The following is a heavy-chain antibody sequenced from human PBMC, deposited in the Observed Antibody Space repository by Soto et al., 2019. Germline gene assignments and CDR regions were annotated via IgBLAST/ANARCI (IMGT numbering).Heavy chain of an antibody. D-gene: IGHD6-19*01. J-gene: IGHJ4*02. CDR3: AKVISTIGSKQWLAQTKHQALAY. CDR1: GYNFNGYY. CDR2: MNPNTGGA. V-gene: IGHV1-2*02. Sequence: ASVKVSCKASGYNFNGYYIHWVRQALGQGLEWMGWMNPNTGGANYAQKLQGKVIMTTDTSISTAYLELRSLTSDDTAVYYCAKVISTIGSKQWLAQTKHQALAYWGQGTLVTVSS.